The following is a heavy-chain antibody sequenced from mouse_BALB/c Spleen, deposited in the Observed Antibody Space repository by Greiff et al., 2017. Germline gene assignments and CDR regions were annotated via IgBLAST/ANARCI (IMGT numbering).Heavy chain of an antibody. V-gene: IGHV5-6-5*01. CDR2: ISSGGST. CDR1: GFTFSSYA. J-gene: IGHJ3*01. D-gene: IGHD2-4*01. CDR3: ARGDYDYAY. Sequence: DVMLVESGGGLVKPGGSLKLSCAASGFTFSSYAMSWVRQTPEKRLEWVASISSGGSTYYPDSVKGRFTISRDNARNILYLQMSSLRSEDTAMYYCARGDYDYAYWGQGTLVTVSA.